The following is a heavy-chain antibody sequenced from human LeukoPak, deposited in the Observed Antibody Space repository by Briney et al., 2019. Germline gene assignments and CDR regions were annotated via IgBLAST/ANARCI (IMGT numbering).Heavy chain of an antibody. Sequence: SQTLSLTCAISGDSFSSNSAAWNWIRQSPSRGLEWLGRTFYRSKWYNDYAVSVKSRITINPDTSKNHVSLQLNSVTPEDTAVYYCARETSFRYYDIWSGWDYWGQGTLVTVSS. CDR1: GDSFSSNSAA. V-gene: IGHV6-1*01. CDR2: TFYRSKWYN. CDR3: ARETSFRYYDIWSGWDY. D-gene: IGHD3-3*01. J-gene: IGHJ4*02.